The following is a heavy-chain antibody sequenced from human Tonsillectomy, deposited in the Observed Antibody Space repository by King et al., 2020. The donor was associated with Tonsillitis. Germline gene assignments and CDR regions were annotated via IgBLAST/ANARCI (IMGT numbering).Heavy chain of an antibody. CDR3: ARRRDGYNYWDDGFDI. CDR2: IYYSGST. V-gene: IGHV4-59*01. Sequence: QLQESGPGLVKPSETLSLTCTVSGGSISSYYWSWIRQPPGKGLEWIGYIYYSGSTNYNPSLKSRVTISVDTSKNQFSLKLSSVTAADTAVYSCARRRDGYNYWDDGFDIWGKGTMVTVSS. D-gene: IGHD5-24*01. CDR1: GGSISSYY. J-gene: IGHJ3*02.